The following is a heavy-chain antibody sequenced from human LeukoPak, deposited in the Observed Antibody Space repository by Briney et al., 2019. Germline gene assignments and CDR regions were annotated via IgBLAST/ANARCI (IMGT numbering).Heavy chain of an antibody. CDR2: INHSGST. Sequence: EPSETLSLTCAVYGGSFSDFYWSWIPHRPGKGLEWIGEINHSGSTNYNPPLKTRVPISLDRSKAQFSLKLTSVTAADTAVYYCKRVKPETVFDSWGRGTLVTVSS. CDR1: GGSFSDFY. V-gene: IGHV4-34*01. CDR3: KRVKPETVFDS. J-gene: IGHJ4*01.